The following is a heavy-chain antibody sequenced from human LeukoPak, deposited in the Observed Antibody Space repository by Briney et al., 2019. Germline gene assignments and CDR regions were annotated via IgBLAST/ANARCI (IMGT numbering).Heavy chain of an antibody. Sequence: PGESLKISCKGSGYSLTSYWIGWVRQMPGKGLEWMGIIYPGDSDTRYSPSFQGQVTISADKSISTAYLQWSSLKASDTAMYYCARAFGPEETKGPFDYWGQGTLVTVSS. CDR2: IYPGDSDT. D-gene: IGHD1-7*01. V-gene: IGHV5-51*01. CDR3: ARAFGPEETKGPFDY. CDR1: GYSLTSYW. J-gene: IGHJ4*02.